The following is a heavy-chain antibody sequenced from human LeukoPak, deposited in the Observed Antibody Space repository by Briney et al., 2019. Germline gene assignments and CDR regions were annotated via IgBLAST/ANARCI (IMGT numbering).Heavy chain of an antibody. CDR3: AITGSKITIYNWFDP. CDR1: GGSFSGYY. CDR2: INHSGST. Sequence: PSETLSLTCAVYGGSFSGYYWSWIRQPPGKGLEWIGEINHSGSTNYNPSLKSRVTISVDTSKNQFSLKLSSVTAADTAVYYCAITGSKITIYNWFDPWGQGTLVTVSS. V-gene: IGHV4-34*01. D-gene: IGHD3-9*01. J-gene: IGHJ5*02.